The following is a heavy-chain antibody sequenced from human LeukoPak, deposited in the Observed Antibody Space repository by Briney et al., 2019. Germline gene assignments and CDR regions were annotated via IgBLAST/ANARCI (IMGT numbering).Heavy chain of an antibody. Sequence: SQTLSLTCAISGDSVSSNSAAWNWIRQSPSRGLEWLGRTYYRTKWYNDYAVSVKSRITINPDTSKNQFSLQLNSVTPEDTAVYYCARDLGLAAAGFSHWFDPWGQGTLVTVSS. CDR2: TYYRTKWYN. CDR1: GDSVSSNSAA. V-gene: IGHV6-1*01. D-gene: IGHD6-13*01. CDR3: ARDLGLAAAGFSHWFDP. J-gene: IGHJ5*02.